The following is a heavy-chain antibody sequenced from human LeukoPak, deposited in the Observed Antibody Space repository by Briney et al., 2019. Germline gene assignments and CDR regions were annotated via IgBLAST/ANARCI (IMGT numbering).Heavy chain of an antibody. Sequence: GGSLRLSCAASGFTFSGYWMSWVRQAPGKGLELVANIKQGGDETYYVDSVKGRFTVSRDNSKNTLYLQMKSLRAEDTAVYYCAKGGGYEAQYYYYYLDVWGKGTTVTISS. CDR3: AKGGGYEAQYYYYYLDV. V-gene: IGHV3-7*01. D-gene: IGHD5-12*01. J-gene: IGHJ6*03. CDR2: IKQGGDET. CDR1: GFTFSGYW.